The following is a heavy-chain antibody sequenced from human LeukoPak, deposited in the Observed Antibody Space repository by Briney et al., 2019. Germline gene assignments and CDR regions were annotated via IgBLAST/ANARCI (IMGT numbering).Heavy chain of an antibody. D-gene: IGHD2/OR15-2a*01. CDR2: IVPIFGTA. CDR3: ARDYGANIAFDI. V-gene: IGHV1-69*06. CDR1: GGTFSSYS. Sequence: AASVKVSCKTSGGTFSSYSISWVRQAPGQGLEWMGGIVPIFGTANHAQKFQGRVTITADKSTSTAYMELSSLRSEDTAVYYCARDYGANIAFDIWGQGTMVTVSS. J-gene: IGHJ3*02.